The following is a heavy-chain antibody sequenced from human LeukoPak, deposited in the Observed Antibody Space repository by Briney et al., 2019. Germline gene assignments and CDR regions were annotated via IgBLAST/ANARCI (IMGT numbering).Heavy chain of an antibody. CDR3: GCSGTREVGDY. Sequence: GSSVKVSCKASGGTFSSYAISWVRQAPGQGLEWMGGIIPIFGTANYAQKFQGRVTITTDESTSTAYMELSSLRSEDTAVYYCGCSGTREVGDYWDQGTLVTVSS. V-gene: IGHV1-69*05. J-gene: IGHJ4*02. D-gene: IGHD2-2*01. CDR1: GGTFSSYA. CDR2: IIPIFGTA.